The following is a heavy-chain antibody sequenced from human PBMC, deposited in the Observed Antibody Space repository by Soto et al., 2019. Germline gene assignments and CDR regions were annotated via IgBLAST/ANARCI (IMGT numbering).Heavy chain of an antibody. J-gene: IGHJ4*02. V-gene: IGHV3-23*01. CDR3: AKAYRTSYYFDY. CDR1: GFTFSSYA. CDR2: ISGSGGST. Sequence: GSLRLPGSASGFTFSSYAMSWVRQAPGKGLEWVSAISGSGGSTYYADSVKGRFTISRDNSKNTLYLQMNSLRAEDTAVYYCAKAYRTSYYFDYWGQGTLVTVYS. D-gene: IGHD2-2*01.